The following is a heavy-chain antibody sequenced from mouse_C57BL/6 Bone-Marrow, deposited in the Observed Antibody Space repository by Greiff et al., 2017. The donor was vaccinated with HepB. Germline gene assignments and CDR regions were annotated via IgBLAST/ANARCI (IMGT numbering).Heavy chain of an antibody. CDR3: ARWSALRLPGRAMDY. CDR1: GYSFTGYY. CDR2: INPSTGGT. V-gene: IGHV1-42*01. Sequence: EVKLMESGAELMKPGASVKISCKASGYSFTGYYMNWVKQSPEKSLEWIGEINPSTGGTTYNQKFKAKATLTVDKSSSTAYMQLKSLTSEDSAVYYCARWSALRLPGRAMDYWGQGTSVTVSS. D-gene: IGHD3-2*02. J-gene: IGHJ4*01.